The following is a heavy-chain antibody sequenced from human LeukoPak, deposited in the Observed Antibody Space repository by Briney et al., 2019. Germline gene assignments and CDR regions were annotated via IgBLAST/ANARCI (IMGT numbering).Heavy chain of an antibody. V-gene: IGHV3-33*01. CDR1: GFTFSSYG. D-gene: IGHD3-16*02. CDR3: ARDFELSH. Sequence: GRFLRLSCAASGFTFSSYGMHWVRQAPGKGLEWVALIWFDGSNKYYADSVKGRFTISRDNSKNTLYLQMNSLRAEDTAVYYCARDFELSHWGQGTLVTVSS. J-gene: IGHJ4*02. CDR2: IWFDGSNK.